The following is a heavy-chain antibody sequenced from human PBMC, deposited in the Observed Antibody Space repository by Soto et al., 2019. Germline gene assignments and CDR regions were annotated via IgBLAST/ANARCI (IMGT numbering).Heavy chain of an antibody. Sequence: QVELVESGGGVVQSGGSLRLSCAAPGFSFSIHALHWIRQAPGEGLEWVAVMSPNGDNQYYADSVKGRFTISRDTSKSTLSLQMTSLRPEETAVYYCASGAAFYYDTSRYWGQGTLVTVSS. CDR2: MSPNGDNQ. CDR1: GFSFSIHA. CDR3: ASGAAFYYDTSRY. D-gene: IGHD3-22*01. J-gene: IGHJ4*02. V-gene: IGHV3-30-3*01.